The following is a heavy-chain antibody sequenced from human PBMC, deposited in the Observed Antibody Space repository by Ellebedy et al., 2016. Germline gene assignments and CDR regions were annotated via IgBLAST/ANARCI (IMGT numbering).Heavy chain of an antibody. Sequence: ASVKVSCKASGNTFTGHYVHWVRQAPGQGLEWMGWINPNNGGTKYAQKLQGRVTMTRDTSIGTAYMDLSRLRSDDTAVYFCARDPTGTGDSYFDLWGRGTLVTVSS. D-gene: IGHD7-27*01. CDR1: GNTFTGHY. J-gene: IGHJ2*01. V-gene: IGHV1-2*02. CDR2: INPNNGGT. CDR3: ARDPTGTGDSYFDL.